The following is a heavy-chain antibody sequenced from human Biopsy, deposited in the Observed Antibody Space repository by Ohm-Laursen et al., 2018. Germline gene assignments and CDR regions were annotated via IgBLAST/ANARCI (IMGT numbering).Heavy chain of an antibody. Sequence: TLSLTCTASDVSISSYYWNWIRQSPGRGLEWIAYVRYNGDTDYNPSLKSRVTISLDASKNQFSLKLTSVTAADTAIYYCAREAIGVATTFDLWGQGTMVAVSS. D-gene: IGHD3-3*01. J-gene: IGHJ3*01. CDR3: AREAIGVATTFDL. CDR1: DVSISSYY. CDR2: VRYNGDT. V-gene: IGHV4-59*01.